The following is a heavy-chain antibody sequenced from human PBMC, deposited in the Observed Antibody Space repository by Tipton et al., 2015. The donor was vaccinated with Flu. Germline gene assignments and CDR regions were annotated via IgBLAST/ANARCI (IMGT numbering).Heavy chain of an antibody. Sequence: TLSLTCTVSGGSISSHCWSWIRQSPGKGLEWIGYIYHSGRPNYNPSLKSRLTMSMDTSKNNFSLKLSSVTAADTAVYYCARLGYCTTSGCRYFDYWGQGRLVTVSS. V-gene: IGHV4-59*11. CDR3: ARLGYCTTSGCRYFDY. CDR1: GGSISSHC. J-gene: IGHJ4*02. CDR2: IYHSGRP. D-gene: IGHD2-8*01.